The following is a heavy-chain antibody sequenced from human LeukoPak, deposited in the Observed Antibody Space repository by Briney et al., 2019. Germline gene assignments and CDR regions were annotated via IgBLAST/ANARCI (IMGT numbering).Heavy chain of an antibody. D-gene: IGHD3-9*01. J-gene: IGHJ4*02. V-gene: IGHV3-9*01. CDR3: AKDKNDILTGSNFDC. CDR1: GFTFDDYA. Sequence: GRSLRLSCAASGFTFDDYAMHWVRQAPGKGLEWVSGISWNSGSIGYADSVKGRFTISRDNAKNSLYLQMNSLRAEDTALYYCAKDKNDILTGSNFDCWGQGTLVTVSS. CDR2: ISWNSGSI.